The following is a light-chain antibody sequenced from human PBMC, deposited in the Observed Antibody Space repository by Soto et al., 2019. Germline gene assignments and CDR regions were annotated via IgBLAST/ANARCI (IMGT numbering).Light chain of an antibody. CDR3: QSYDSSLSGYV. CDR1: SSNIGAGYD. Sequence: QSVLTQPPSGSGAPGQRVTISCTGSSSNIGAGYDVHWYQQLPGTAPKLLIYDDSNRPSGVPDRFSGSKSGTSASLAITGLQAEDEADYYCQSYDSSLSGYVFGTGTKLTLL. J-gene: IGLJ1*01. V-gene: IGLV1-40*01. CDR2: DDS.